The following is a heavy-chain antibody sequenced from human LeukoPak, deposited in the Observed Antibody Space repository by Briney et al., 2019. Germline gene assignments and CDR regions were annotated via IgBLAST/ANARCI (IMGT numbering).Heavy chain of an antibody. V-gene: IGHV4-30-4*08. CDR1: GGSISSGDYY. CDR3: ARDGEKQLVPALYYYYYMDV. Sequence: SQTLSLTCTVSGGSISSGDYYWSWIRQPPGKGLEWIGYIYYSGSTYYNPSLKSRVTISVDTSKNQFSLKLSSVTAADTAVYYCARDGEKQLVPALYYYYYMDVWGKGTTVTVSS. CDR2: IYYSGST. D-gene: IGHD6-6*01. J-gene: IGHJ6*03.